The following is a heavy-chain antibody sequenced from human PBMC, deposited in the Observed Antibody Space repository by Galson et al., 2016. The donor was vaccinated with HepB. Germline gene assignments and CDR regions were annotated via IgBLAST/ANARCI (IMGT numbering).Heavy chain of an antibody. Sequence: SLRLSCAASGFPFSPYAMSRVRQPPGKGPEWVSSLSGNGDVTHHVDSVNGRFTISRDNSKTTLSLQMNSRRAEDTALYYWAKSGVWGTHRSPDYWGQGTLVTVSS. J-gene: IGHJ4*02. CDR2: LSGNGDVT. CDR3: AKSGVWGTHRSPDY. V-gene: IGHV3-23*01. CDR1: GFPFSPYA. D-gene: IGHD3-16*02.